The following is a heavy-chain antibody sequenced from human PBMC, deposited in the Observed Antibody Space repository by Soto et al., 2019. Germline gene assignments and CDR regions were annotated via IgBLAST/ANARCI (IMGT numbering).Heavy chain of an antibody. CDR2: IYYSGST. J-gene: IGHJ4*02. Sequence: QVQLQESGPGLVKPSETLSLTCTVSGGSVSSGSYYWSWIRQPPGKGLEWIGYIYYSGSTNYNPSLTSRATISVDTSKNQFSLKLSSVTAADTAVYYCANYPTTVTSDYWGQGTLVTVSS. CDR1: GGSVSSGSYY. V-gene: IGHV4-61*01. CDR3: ANYPTTVTSDY. D-gene: IGHD4-17*01.